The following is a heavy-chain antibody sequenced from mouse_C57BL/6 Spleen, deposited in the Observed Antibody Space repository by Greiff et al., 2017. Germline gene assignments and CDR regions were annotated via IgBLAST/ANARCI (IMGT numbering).Heavy chain of an antibody. CDR1: GYAFSSSW. CDR3: ARTSDAMDY. J-gene: IGHJ4*01. Sequence: QVQLQQSGPELVKPGASVKISCKASGYAFSSSWMNWVKQRPGKGLEWIGRIYPGDGDTNYNGKFKGQATLTADKSSSTAYMQLSSLTSEDSAVYFCARTSDAMDYWGQGTSVTVSS. V-gene: IGHV1-82*01. CDR2: IYPGDGDT.